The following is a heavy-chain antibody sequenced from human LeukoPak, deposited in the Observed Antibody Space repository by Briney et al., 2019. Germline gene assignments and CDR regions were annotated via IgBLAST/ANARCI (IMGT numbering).Heavy chain of an antibody. CDR1: GGSFSGYH. V-gene: IGHV4-34*01. CDR2: INHSEGT. J-gene: IGHJ4*02. D-gene: IGHD2-8*01. CDR3: ARVNLLGYCTNGVCPGGGLPFDY. Sequence: SETLSLTCAVYGGSFSGYHWSWIRQPPGKGLEWIGEINHSEGTNYHPSLRSGVPLPVDTSKNQFTLKLTSVTAADTAVYYCARVNLLGYCTNGVCPGGGLPFDYWGQGTLVTVSS.